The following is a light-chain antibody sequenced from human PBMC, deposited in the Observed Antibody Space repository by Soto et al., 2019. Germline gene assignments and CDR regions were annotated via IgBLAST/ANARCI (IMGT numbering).Light chain of an antibody. J-gene: IGKJ3*01. V-gene: IGKV1-33*01. CDR3: QQYDNLPFT. Sequence: DIQMTQSPSSLSASVGERVTISCQASRGISQYLNWYQHKPGKAPKLLIHEASNLETGVPSRFSGSGSGTHFIITNSSLQPEDIATYFCQQYDNLPFTFGPGTKVDMK. CDR1: RGISQY. CDR2: EAS.